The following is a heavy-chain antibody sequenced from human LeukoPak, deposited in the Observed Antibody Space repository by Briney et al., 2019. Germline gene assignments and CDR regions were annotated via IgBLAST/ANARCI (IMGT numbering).Heavy chain of an antibody. V-gene: IGHV1-69*13. J-gene: IGHJ3*02. D-gene: IGHD6-19*01. CDR2: IIPIFGTA. Sequence: GASVKVSCKASGGTFSSYAISWVRQAPGQGLEWMGGIIPIFGTANYAQKFQGRVTITADESTSTAYMELSSLRSEDTAVNYCARRSFGAVAGDDAFDIWGQGTMVTVSS. CDR3: ARRSFGAVAGDDAFDI. CDR1: GGTFSSYA.